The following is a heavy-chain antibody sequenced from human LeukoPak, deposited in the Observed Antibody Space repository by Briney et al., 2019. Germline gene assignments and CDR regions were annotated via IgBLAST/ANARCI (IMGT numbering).Heavy chain of an antibody. V-gene: IGHV4-59*01. CDR1: GGSISSYY. Sequence: TSETLSLTCTVSGGSISSYYWSWIRQPPGKGLEWIACISYSGSTKYNPSLKSRVTISVDTSKNQLSLKLSSVTAADTAVYYCATTNPSSSDYYYGMDVWGQGTTVTVSS. D-gene: IGHD6-6*01. CDR3: ATTNPSSSDYYYGMDV. CDR2: ISYSGST. J-gene: IGHJ6*02.